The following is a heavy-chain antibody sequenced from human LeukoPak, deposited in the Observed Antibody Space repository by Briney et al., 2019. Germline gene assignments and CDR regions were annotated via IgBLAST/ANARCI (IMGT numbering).Heavy chain of an antibody. J-gene: IGHJ4*02. CDR1: GFTFSSYW. Sequence: PGGSLRLSCAASGFTFSSYWMSWVRQAPGKGLEWVANIKQDGSEKYYVDSVKGRFTISRDNAKNSLYLQMNSLRAEDTAVYYCARGRYDFWSGREYFDYWGQGTLVTVSS. D-gene: IGHD3-3*01. CDR3: ARGRYDFWSGREYFDY. V-gene: IGHV3-7*04. CDR2: IKQDGSEK.